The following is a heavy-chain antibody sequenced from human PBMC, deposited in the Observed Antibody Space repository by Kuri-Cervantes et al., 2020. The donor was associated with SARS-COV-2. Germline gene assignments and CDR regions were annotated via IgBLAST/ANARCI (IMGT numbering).Heavy chain of an antibody. CDR1: GFTFSGYG. Sequence: GGSLRLSCSASGFTFSGYGMHWVRQAPGKGLEWVAVIWYDGSKKLYADSVEGRFTISRDNSNNTVYLEMNSLRDEDTAVYYCVRRKQLWSRWGYFDYLGQGTLVTVSS. CDR3: VRRKQLWSRWGYFDY. D-gene: IGHD5-18*01. CDR2: IWYDGSKK. V-gene: IGHV3-33*01. J-gene: IGHJ4*02.